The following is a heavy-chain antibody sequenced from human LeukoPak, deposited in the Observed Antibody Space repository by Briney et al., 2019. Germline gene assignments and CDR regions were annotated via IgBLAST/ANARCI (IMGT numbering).Heavy chain of an antibody. Sequence: GGSLRLSCAASGFTFSSYAMSWVRQAPGKGLEWVSVIYSGGSTYYADSVKGRFTISRDNSKNTLYLQMNSLRAEDTAVYYCARELPGSYTFDYWGQGTLVTVSS. J-gene: IGHJ4*02. CDR2: IYSGGST. V-gene: IGHV3-66*01. D-gene: IGHD1-26*01. CDR1: GFTFSSYA. CDR3: ARELPGSYTFDY.